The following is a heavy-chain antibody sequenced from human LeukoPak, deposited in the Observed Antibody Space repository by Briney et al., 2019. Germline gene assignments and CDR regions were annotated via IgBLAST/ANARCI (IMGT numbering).Heavy chain of an antibody. V-gene: IGHV3-23*01. J-gene: IGHJ4*02. D-gene: IGHD3-10*01. CDR2: ITGRSGGT. Sequence: PGGSLSLSCAASGFTISNFAMAWVRQAPGKGLEWVSSITGRSGGTYYADSVKGRFTISRDTSRNTLHLQMSSLRAEDTASYYCAKGSAQTGHYFDSWGQGTLVTVSS. CDR3: AKGSAQTGHYFDS. CDR1: GFTISNFA.